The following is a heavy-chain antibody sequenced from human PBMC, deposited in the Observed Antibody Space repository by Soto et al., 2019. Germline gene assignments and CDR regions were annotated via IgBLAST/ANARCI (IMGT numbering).Heavy chain of an antibody. CDR1: GFTFSSYA. Sequence: GGSLRLSCAASGFTFSSYAMHWVRQAPGKGLEWVAVISYDGSNKYYADSVKGRFTISRNNSKNTLYLQMNSLRAEDTAVYYCARVGIAAAGKGGFNDYWGQGTLVTVSS. V-gene: IGHV3-30-3*01. D-gene: IGHD6-13*01. CDR2: ISYDGSNK. CDR3: ARVGIAAAGKGGFNDY. J-gene: IGHJ4*02.